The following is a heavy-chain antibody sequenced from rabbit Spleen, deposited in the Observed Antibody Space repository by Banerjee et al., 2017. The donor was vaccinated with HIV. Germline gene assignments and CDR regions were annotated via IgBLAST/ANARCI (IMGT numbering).Heavy chain of an antibody. CDR1: AFSFGDRDV. V-gene: IGHV1S45*01. J-gene: IGHJ4*01. CDR2: INAATGKP. CDR3: ARDLTSVIGWNFNL. D-gene: IGHD1-1*01. Sequence: QEHLVESGGGLVKPEGSLTLTCKASAFSFGDRDVMCWVRQAAGKGLEWIACINAATGKPVYATWAKGRFTISRTSSTTVTLQMTSLTAADAATYFCARDLTSVIGWNFNLWGPGTLVTVS.